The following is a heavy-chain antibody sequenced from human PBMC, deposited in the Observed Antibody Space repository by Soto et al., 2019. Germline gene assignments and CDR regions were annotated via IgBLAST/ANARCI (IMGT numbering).Heavy chain of an antibody. V-gene: IGHV1-8*02. CDR1: GGTFSSYD. J-gene: IGHJ4*02. CDR3: VRGQGSSWYFY. CDR2: MNPNSGNT. Sequence: EASVKVSCKASGGTFSSYDINWVRQATGQGLEWMGWMNPNSGNTGYAQKFQGRVTMTRNTSISTAYMELSSMRSEDTAVYDCVRGQGSSWYFYWGQGTLVTVSS. D-gene: IGHD6-13*01.